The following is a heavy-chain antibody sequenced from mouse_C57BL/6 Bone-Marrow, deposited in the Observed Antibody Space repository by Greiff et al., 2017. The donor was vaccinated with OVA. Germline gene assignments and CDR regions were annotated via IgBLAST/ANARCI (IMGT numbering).Heavy chain of an antibody. CDR1: GFTFSSYA. D-gene: IGHD4-1*01. V-gene: IGHV5-4*01. CDR2: ISDGGSYT. CDR3: AREFPPLTLDY. J-gene: IGHJ2*01. Sequence: DVQLVESGGGLVKPGGSLKLSCAASGFTFSSYAMSWVRQTPEKRLEWVATISDGGSYTYYPDNVKGRFTISRDNAKNNLYLQMSHLKSEDTAMYYCAREFPPLTLDYWGQGTTLTVSS.